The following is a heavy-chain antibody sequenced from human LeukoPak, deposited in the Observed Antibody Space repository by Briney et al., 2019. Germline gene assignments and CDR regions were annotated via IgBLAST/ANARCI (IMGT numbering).Heavy chain of an antibody. CDR3: ASGPDTDYYYYYMDV. V-gene: IGHV4-4*07. CDR2: IYTSGST. CDR1: GGSISSYY. Sequence: PSETLSLTCTVSGGSISSYYWSWIRQPAGKGLEWIGRIYTSGSTNYNPSLKSRVTISVDTSKNQFSLKLSSVTAADTAVYYCASGPDTDYYYYYMDVWGKGTTVTISS. J-gene: IGHJ6*03. D-gene: IGHD5-18*01.